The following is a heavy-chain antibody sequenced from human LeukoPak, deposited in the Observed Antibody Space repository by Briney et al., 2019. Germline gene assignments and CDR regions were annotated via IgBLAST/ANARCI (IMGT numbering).Heavy chain of an antibody. V-gene: IGHV4-39*07. CDR3: VVTTRYYYYYMDV. CDR1: GGSISSSSYY. D-gene: IGHD4-11*01. Sequence: SETLSLTCTVSGGSISSSSYYWGWIRQPPGKGLEWIGSIYYSGSTYYDPSLKSRVTISVDTSKNQFSLKLSSVTAADTAVYYCVVTTRYYYYYMDVWGKGTTVTVSS. CDR2: IYYSGST. J-gene: IGHJ6*03.